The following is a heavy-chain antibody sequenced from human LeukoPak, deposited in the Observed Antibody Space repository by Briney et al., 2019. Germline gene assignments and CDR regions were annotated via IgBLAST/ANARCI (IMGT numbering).Heavy chain of an antibody. CDR1: GFTFSNYN. J-gene: IGHJ4*02. Sequence: GGSLRLSCAASGFTFSNYNMNWVRQAPGKGLEWVSSISSSSSYIYYADSVKGRFTISRDNAKNSLYLQMHSLRAEDTAVYYCARDPAFGVVIWGDSYFDYWGQGTLVTVSS. D-gene: IGHD3-3*01. CDR3: ARDPAFGVVIWGDSYFDY. V-gene: IGHV3-21*01. CDR2: ISSSSSYI.